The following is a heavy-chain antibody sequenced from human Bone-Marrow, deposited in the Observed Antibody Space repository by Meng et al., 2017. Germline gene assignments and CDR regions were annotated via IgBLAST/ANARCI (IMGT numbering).Heavy chain of an antibody. D-gene: IGHD6-13*01. Sequence: GESLKISCQGSGYSFTSYWIGWVRQMPGKGLEWMGIIYPGDSDTRYSPSFQGQVTISADKSISTAYLQWSSLKVSDTAMYYCARHGEQQLIRTGWFDPWGQGTLVTVSS. CDR3: ARHGEQQLIRTGWFDP. V-gene: IGHV5-51*01. CDR2: IYPGDSDT. CDR1: GYSFTSYW. J-gene: IGHJ5*02.